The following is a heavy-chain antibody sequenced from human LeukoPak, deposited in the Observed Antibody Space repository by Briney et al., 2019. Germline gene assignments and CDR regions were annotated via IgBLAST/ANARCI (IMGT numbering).Heavy chain of an antibody. V-gene: IGHV3-74*01. Sequence: GGSLRLSCVASGFSFSSYRMHWVRQAPGKGLVWVSRITSVGTTTRYADSVKGRFTISRDNAKNTLYLQMNSLRAEDTAVYYCVREYPASFDYWGQGTLVTVSS. CDR1: GFSFSSYR. CDR2: ITSVGTTT. J-gene: IGHJ4*02. CDR3: VREYPASFDY.